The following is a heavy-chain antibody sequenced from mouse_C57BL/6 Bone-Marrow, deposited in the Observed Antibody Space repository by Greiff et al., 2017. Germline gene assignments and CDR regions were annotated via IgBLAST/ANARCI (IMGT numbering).Heavy chain of an antibody. CDR3: ARRYYGSSWFAY. V-gene: IGHV5-9*01. CDR1: GFTFSSYT. Sequence: EVKLVESGGGLVKPGGSLKLSCAASGFTFSSYTMSWVRQTPEKRLEWVATISGGGGNTYYPASVQGRFTFSRDNAKNTLYLQMSSLRSEDTALYYCARRYYGSSWFAYWGQGTLVTVSA. CDR2: ISGGGGNT. D-gene: IGHD1-1*01. J-gene: IGHJ3*01.